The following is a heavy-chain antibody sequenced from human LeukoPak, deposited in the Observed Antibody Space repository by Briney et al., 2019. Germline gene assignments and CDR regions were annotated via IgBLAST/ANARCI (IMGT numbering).Heavy chain of an antibody. D-gene: IGHD1-14*01. CDR2: IGTAGDT. CDR1: GFTFSTFD. V-gene: IGHV3-13*04. J-gene: IGHJ4*02. CDR3: VRGTGQEDYFDY. Sequence: GGSLRLSCAASGFTFSTFDMHWVRQNTGKRLEWISAIGTAGDTYYPDSVKGRFNISREIAKNSLFLQMNSLRTEDTGVYYCVRGTGQEDYFDYWGQGTLVTVSS.